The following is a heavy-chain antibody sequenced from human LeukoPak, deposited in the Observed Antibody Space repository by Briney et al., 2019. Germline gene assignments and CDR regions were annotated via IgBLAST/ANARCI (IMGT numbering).Heavy chain of an antibody. V-gene: IGHV3-23*01. J-gene: IGHJ4*02. CDR1: GFTFSSYA. D-gene: IGHD3-10*01. CDR3: ARGYGSGNSHY. CDR2: ISGSGGST. Sequence: GGSLRLSCAASGFTFSSYAMSWVRQALGKGLEWVSAISGSGGSTYYADSVKGRFTISRDNAKNSLYLQMNSLRAEDTAVYYCARGYGSGNSHYWGQGILVTVSS.